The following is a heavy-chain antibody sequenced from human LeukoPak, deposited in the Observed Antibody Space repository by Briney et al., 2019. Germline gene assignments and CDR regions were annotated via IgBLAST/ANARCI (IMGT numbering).Heavy chain of an antibody. Sequence: PGGSLRLSCAASGFTFSSYSMNWVRQAPGKGPEWVSSISSSSGFIHYADSVEGRFTISRDNANNSLYLQMNSLRAEDTAVYYCAGRECTNGVRQFDYWGQGTLVTVSS. CDR2: ISSSSGFI. V-gene: IGHV3-21*01. J-gene: IGHJ4*02. CDR1: GFTFSSYS. D-gene: IGHD2-8*01. CDR3: AGRECTNGVRQFDY.